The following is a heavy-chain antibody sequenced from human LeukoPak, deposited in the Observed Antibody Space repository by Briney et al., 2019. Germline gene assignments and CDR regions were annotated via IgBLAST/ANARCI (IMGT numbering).Heavy chain of an antibody. CDR3: ARGYDV. J-gene: IGHJ6*04. CDR2: IYTSGST. D-gene: IGHD3-22*01. CDR1: GGSISSGSYY. Sequence: SETLSLTCTVSGGSISSGSYYWSWIRQPAGKGLEWIGRIYTSGSTNYNPSLKSRVTISVDTSKNQFSLKLSSVTAADTAVYYCARGYDVWGKGTTVTISS. V-gene: IGHV4-61*02.